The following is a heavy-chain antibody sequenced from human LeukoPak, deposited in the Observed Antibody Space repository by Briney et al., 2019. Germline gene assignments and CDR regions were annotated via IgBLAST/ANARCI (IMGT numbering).Heavy chain of an antibody. V-gene: IGHV3-48*04. Sequence: GGSLRLSCAASGFTFSSYSMNWVRQAPGKGLEWVSYISSSSSTIYYADSVKGRFTISRDNAKNSLYLQMNSLRAEDTAVCYCARDLSGDYGSGNLDYWGQGTLVAVSS. D-gene: IGHD3-10*01. CDR2: ISSSSSTI. CDR3: ARDLSGDYGSGNLDY. J-gene: IGHJ4*02. CDR1: GFTFSSYS.